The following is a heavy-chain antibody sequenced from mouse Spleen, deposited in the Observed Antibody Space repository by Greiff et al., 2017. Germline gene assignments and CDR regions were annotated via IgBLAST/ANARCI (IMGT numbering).Heavy chain of an antibody. CDR3: AKPGGDYYGSSYYWYFDV. D-gene: IGHD1-1*01. J-gene: IGHJ1*01. Sequence: VQGVESGPGLVAPSQSLSITCTVSGFSLTSYGVSWVRQPPGKGLEWLGVIWGDGSTNYHSALISRLSISKDNSKSQVFLKLNSLQTDDTATYYCAKPGGDYYGSSYYWYFDVWGAGTTVTVSS. V-gene: IGHV2-3*01. CDR1: GFSLTSYG. CDR2: IWGDGST.